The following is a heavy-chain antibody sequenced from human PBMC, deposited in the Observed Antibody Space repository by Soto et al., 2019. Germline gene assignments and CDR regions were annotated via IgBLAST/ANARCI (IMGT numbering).Heavy chain of an antibody. Sequence: PGGSLRLSCAAFGLTISGKKYVAWVRQAPGKGLEWVSALYDVDGSFYADSVKGRFTTSSDSSKTTVYLQMNDLRPDDTAVYYCATWHEREHAYDVRGQGTTVT. CDR2: LYDVDGS. V-gene: IGHV3-53*01. D-gene: IGHD1-1*01. J-gene: IGHJ3*01. CDR1: GLTISGKKY. CDR3: ATWHEREHAYDV.